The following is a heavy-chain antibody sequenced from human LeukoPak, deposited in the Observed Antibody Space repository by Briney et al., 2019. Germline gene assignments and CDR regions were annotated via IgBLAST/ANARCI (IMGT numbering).Heavy chain of an antibody. CDR2: TYYRSEWYY. Sequence: SQTLSLTCAISGDSVSSISVAWNWIRQSPSRGLEWLGRTYYRSEWYYEYAVFVKSRINISPDTSKNQFSLQLTSVTPEDTAVYYCSLARSEYHYGMDVWGQGTTVTVSS. J-gene: IGHJ6*02. V-gene: IGHV6-1*01. CDR3: SLARSEYHYGMDV. CDR1: GDSVSSISVA.